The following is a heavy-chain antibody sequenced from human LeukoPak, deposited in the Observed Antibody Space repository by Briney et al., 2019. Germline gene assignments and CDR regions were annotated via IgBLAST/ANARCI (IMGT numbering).Heavy chain of an antibody. Sequence: GGSLRLSCAASGITFSTSAMGWVRQAPGKGLEWLSTISGSGDNTYYADSVKGRFTISRDNSKNTLFLQMNSLRAEDTAVYYCAKDARRTSGWYFFDYWGQGTLVTVSS. CDR1: GITFSTSA. V-gene: IGHV3-23*01. CDR3: AKDARRTSGWYFFDY. CDR2: ISGSGDNT. J-gene: IGHJ4*02. D-gene: IGHD6-13*01.